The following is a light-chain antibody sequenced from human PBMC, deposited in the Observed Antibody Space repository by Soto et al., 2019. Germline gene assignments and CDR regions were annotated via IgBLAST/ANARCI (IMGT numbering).Light chain of an antibody. CDR1: SGHSSYI. Sequence: QLVLTQSSSASASLGSSDKLTCTLSSGHSSYIIAWHQQQPGKAPRYLMKLEGSGSYNKGSGVPDRFSGSSSGADRYLTISNLQFEDEADYYCETWDSNTHVFGGGTKLTVL. J-gene: IGLJ3*02. CDR2: LEGSGSY. CDR3: ETWDSNTHV. V-gene: IGLV4-60*02.